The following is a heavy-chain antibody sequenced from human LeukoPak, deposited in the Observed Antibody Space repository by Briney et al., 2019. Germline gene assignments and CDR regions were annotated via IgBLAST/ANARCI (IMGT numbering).Heavy chain of an antibody. V-gene: IGHV4-34*01. CDR1: GGSISSYY. CDR3: ARVLGHYDILTGYPSGYYYYMDV. J-gene: IGHJ6*03. CDR2: INHSGST. D-gene: IGHD3-9*01. Sequence: PSETLSLTCTVSGGSISSYYWSWIRQPPGKGLEWIGEINHSGSTNYNPSLKSRVTISVDTSKNQFSLKLSSVTAADTAVYYCARVLGHYDILTGYPSGYYYYMDVWGKGTTVTVSS.